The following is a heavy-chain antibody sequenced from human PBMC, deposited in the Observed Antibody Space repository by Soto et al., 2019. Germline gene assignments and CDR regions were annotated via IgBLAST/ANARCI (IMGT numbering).Heavy chain of an antibody. CDR3: ARDSRVYYYYMDV. D-gene: IGHD2-8*01. Sequence: SETLSLTCTVSGGSISSGGYYWSWIRQHPGKGLEWIGYIYYSGSTYYNPSLKSRVTISVDTSKNQFSLKLSSVTAADTAVYYCARDSRVYYYYMDVWGKGTTVTVSS. CDR1: GGSISSGGYY. CDR2: IYYSGST. V-gene: IGHV4-31*03. J-gene: IGHJ6*03.